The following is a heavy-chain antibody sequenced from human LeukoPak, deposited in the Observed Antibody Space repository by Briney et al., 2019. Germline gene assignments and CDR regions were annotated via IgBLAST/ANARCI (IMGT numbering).Heavy chain of an antibody. CDR1: GVFINNNNNY. CDR2: IYYSGTT. V-gene: IGHV4-39*01. D-gene: IGHD3-22*01. J-gene: IGHJ4*02. Sequence: PSETLSLTCTVAGVFINNNNNYWAWFRQPPGKGLECIGNIYYSGTTYYNPSLKSRVTISVDTSNNQFSLKLTSVTAADTAVYYCARQVGSSGYHLGQGTLVTVSS. CDR3: ARQVGSSGYH.